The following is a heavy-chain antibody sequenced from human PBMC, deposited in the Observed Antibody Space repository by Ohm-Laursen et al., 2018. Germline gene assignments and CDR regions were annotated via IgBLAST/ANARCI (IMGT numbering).Heavy chain of an antibody. D-gene: IGHD2-15*01. J-gene: IGHJ4*02. CDR1: GFTFSSYG. Sequence: SLRLSCAASGFTFSSYGMHWVRQAPGTGLEWVAVIWYDGSNKYYADSVKGRFTISRDNSKNTLYLQMNSLRAEGTAVYYCARDPRGVLHSYFDYWGQGTLVTVSS. V-gene: IGHV3-33*01. CDR2: IWYDGSNK. CDR3: ARDPRGVLHSYFDY.